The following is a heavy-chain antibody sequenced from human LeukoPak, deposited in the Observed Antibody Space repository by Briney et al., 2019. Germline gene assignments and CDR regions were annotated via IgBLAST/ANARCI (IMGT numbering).Heavy chain of an antibody. D-gene: IGHD6-13*01. CDR1: GGSISSGSYY. CDR3: ARGTGIAES. V-gene: IGHV4-61*02. J-gene: IGHJ5*02. Sequence: PSQTLSLTXTVSGGSISSGSYYWSGIRQPAGKGLEWIGRIYTTGSTNYNPSLKGRVTISVDTSKNQFSLKLSSVTAADTAVYYCARGTGIAESWGQGTLVTVSS. CDR2: IYTTGST.